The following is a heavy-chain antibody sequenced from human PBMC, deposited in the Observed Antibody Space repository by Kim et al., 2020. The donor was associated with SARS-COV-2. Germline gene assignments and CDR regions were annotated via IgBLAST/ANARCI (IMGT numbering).Heavy chain of an antibody. J-gene: IGHJ4*02. CDR3: ARAHSSGFDY. D-gene: IGHD6-19*01. Sequence: ASVKVSCKASGYTFTSYDINWVRQAAGQGLEWMGWMNPNSGDTGYAQKFQGRVTMTRNTSISTAYMELSSLRSEDTSVYYCARAHSSGFDYWAQGTLVTVSS. CDR1: GYTFTSYD. CDR2: MNPNSGDT. V-gene: IGHV1-8*01.